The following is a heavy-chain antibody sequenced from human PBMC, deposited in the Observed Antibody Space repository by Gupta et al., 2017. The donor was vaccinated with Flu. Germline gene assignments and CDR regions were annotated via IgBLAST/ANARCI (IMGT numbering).Heavy chain of an antibody. CDR3: ARDCVWAGAGRYYWLEH. CDR2: MNPNSGGN. CDR1: GYTFTVYY. D-gene: IGHD3-10*01. Sequence: QLQLVQSGAEVKKPWASVKVSCKASGYTFTVYYMHWVRQSHGQGLEWMGWMNPNSGGNNSAKKGQVRGTFTRDKSNSTTDMAMSRLRSAATAAYYYARDCVWAGAGRYYWLEHWGQGTLVTVSS. J-gene: IGHJ5*02. V-gene: IGHV1-2*02.